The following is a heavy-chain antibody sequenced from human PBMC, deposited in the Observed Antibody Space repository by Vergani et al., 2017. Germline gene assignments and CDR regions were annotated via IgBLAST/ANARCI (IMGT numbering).Heavy chain of an antibody. CDR1: GGSISSGSYY. Sequence: QVQLQESGPGLVKPSQTLSLTCTVSGGSISSGSYYWSWIRQPPGKGLEWIGEINHSGSTNYNPSLKSRVTISVDTSKNQFSLKLSSVTAADTAVYYCARRGYGSGSYYKIGYYYMDVWGKGTTVTVSS. D-gene: IGHD3-10*01. J-gene: IGHJ6*03. CDR3: ARRGYGSGSYYKIGYYYMDV. CDR2: INHSGST. V-gene: IGHV4-39*07.